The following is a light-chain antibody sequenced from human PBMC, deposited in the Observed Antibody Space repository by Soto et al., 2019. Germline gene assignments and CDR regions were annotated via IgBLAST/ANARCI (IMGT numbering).Light chain of an antibody. CDR3: QTYDTGVSGSI. Sequence: QSVLTQPPSVSGAPGQRVALSCAGTSSNIGAGYDVHWYQHLPGTAPKLLIFGNINRPAGVPDRFSGSKSGTSASLAISGLQAADEGYYYCQTYDTGVSGSIFGGGTKLTV. J-gene: IGLJ2*01. CDR1: SSNIGAGYD. V-gene: IGLV1-40*01. CDR2: GNI.